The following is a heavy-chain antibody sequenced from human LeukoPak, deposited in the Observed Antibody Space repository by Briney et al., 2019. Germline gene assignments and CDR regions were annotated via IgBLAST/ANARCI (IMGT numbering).Heavy chain of an antibody. V-gene: IGHV3-30*03. D-gene: IGHD6-19*01. CDR3: ARGVPYSSGWSDAFDI. CDR2: ISYDGSNK. CDR1: GFTFSSYG. Sequence: GGSLRLSCAASGFTFSSYGMHWVRQAPGKGLEWVAVISYDGSNKYYADSVKGRFSISRDNSKNTLYLQMNSLRAEDTAVYYCARGVPYSSGWSDAFDIWGQGTMVTVSS. J-gene: IGHJ3*02.